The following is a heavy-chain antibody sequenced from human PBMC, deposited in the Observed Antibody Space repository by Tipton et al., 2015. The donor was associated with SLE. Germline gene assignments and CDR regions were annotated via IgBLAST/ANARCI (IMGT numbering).Heavy chain of an antibody. D-gene: IGHD1-26*01. CDR3: ARLGGSHNWFDP. CDR2: IYPGDSNT. Sequence: QLVQSGAEVRKPGESLKISCRGSGYTFTNYWIAWVRQMPGKGLEWMGSIYPGDSNTRYSPSFQGQVTISADMSISAAYLQWRSLKASDSAMYYCARLGGSHNWFDPWGQGTLLTVSS. J-gene: IGHJ5*02. V-gene: IGHV5-51*03. CDR1: GYTFTNYW.